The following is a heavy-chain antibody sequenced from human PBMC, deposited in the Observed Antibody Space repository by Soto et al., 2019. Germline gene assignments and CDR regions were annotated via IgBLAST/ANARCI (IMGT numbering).Heavy chain of an antibody. CDR1: GFTFSSYG. Sequence: PGGSLRLSCAASGFTFSSYGMHWVRQAPGKGLEWVAVIWYDGSNKYYADSVKGRFTISRDNSKNTLYLQMNSLRAEDTAVYYCASSGSYSPLDYWGQGTLVTVSS. CDR2: IWYDGSNK. V-gene: IGHV3-33*01. CDR3: ASSGSYSPLDY. D-gene: IGHD1-26*01. J-gene: IGHJ4*02.